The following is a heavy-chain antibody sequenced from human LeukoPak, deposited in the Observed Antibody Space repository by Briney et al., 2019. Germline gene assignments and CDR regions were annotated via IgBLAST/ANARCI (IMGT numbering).Heavy chain of an antibody. CDR2: ISYDGSNK. V-gene: IGHV3-30*18. Sequence: GGSLRLSCAASGSTFSSYGMHWVRQAPGKGLEWVAVISYDGSNKYYADSVKGRFTISRDNSKNTLYLQMNSLRAEDTAVYYCAKVPYYYDSSGYWDAFDIWGQGTMVTVSS. D-gene: IGHD3-22*01. CDR1: GSTFSSYG. CDR3: AKVPYYYDSSGYWDAFDI. J-gene: IGHJ3*02.